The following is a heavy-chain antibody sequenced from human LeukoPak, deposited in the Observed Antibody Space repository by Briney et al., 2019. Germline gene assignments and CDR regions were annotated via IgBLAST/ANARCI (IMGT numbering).Heavy chain of an antibody. CDR3: ARRYYASGTYFLDY. Sequence: GGSLRLSCAASGFTFSSHAMHWVRQAPGKGLEWVAVISYDGSDKYYADSVKGRFTISRDNSKNTLYLQMNSLRVEDTAVYYCARRYYASGTYFLDYWGQGTLVTVSS. V-gene: IGHV3-30-3*01. CDR1: GFTFSSHA. J-gene: IGHJ4*02. D-gene: IGHD3-10*01. CDR2: ISYDGSDK.